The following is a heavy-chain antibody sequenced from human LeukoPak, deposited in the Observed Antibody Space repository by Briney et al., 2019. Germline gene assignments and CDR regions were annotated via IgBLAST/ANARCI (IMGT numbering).Heavy chain of an antibody. CDR2: ISSSSSNI. J-gene: IGHJ4*02. D-gene: IGHD3-10*01. CDR1: EFTFSKYS. Sequence: GGSLRLSCADSEFTFSKYSMNWVRQAPGEGLEWISSISSSSSNIYYADSVKGRFTISRDNAKNSLYLQMNSLRVEDTAVYYCARDGDYGSGEYYFDYWGQGTLVTVSS. CDR3: ARDGDYGSGEYYFDY. V-gene: IGHV3-21*01.